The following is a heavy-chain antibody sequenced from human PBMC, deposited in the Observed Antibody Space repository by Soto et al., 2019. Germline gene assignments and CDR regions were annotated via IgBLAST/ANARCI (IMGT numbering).Heavy chain of an antibody. J-gene: IGHJ6*02. V-gene: IGHV3-30-3*01. CDR3: GRGSQRSIAARRRGYYYYGMDV. CDR2: ISYDGSNK. D-gene: IGHD6-6*01. Sequence: PGGSLRLSCAASGFTFGSYWMSWVRQAPGKGLEWVAVISYDGSNKYYADSVKGRFTISRDNSKNTLYLQMNSLRAEDTAVYYWGRGSQRSIAARRRGYYYYGMDVWGQATTVRVSS. CDR1: GFTFGSYW.